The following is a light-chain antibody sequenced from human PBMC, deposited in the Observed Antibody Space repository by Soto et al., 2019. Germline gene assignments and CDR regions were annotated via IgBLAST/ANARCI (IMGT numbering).Light chain of an antibody. CDR1: XSDVGGYKY. CDR3: SSYAGSNNSV. CDR2: AVS. J-gene: IGLJ1*01. V-gene: IGLV2-8*01. Sequence: QSAVTQPTSASGSPGQSVTISCTGTXSDVGGYKYVSWYQQYPGKAPKLMIYAVSERPSGVPDRFSGSKSGNTASLTVSGLQAEDEADYYCSSYAGSNNSVFGTGTKVT.